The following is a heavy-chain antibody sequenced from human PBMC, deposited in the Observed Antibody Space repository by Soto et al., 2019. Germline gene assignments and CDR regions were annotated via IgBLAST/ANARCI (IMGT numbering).Heavy chain of an antibody. D-gene: IGHD3-10*01. Sequence: QVQLQESGPGLVKPSETLSLTCTVSGGSISSYYWTWIRQPPGKGLEWIAYMSYSGTTNYNPSLNSRVTISIDTSKNQVSLKLSSVTAADTAVYYCAMSSSLVRAAPFDPWGQGNLVTVSS. CDR3: AMSSSLVRAAPFDP. CDR1: GGSISSYY. V-gene: IGHV4-59*01. J-gene: IGHJ5*02. CDR2: MSYSGTT.